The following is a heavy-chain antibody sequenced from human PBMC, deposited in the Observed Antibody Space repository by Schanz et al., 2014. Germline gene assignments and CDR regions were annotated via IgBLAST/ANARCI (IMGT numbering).Heavy chain of an antibody. CDR2: ISHSGGSK. CDR3: AKGMGYCSGGTCYDYYYYGLDV. D-gene: IGHD2-15*01. J-gene: IGHJ6*02. V-gene: IGHV3-23*04. Sequence: EVQLVESGGGLVQPGGSMRLSCAASGFIFSNYGMHWVRQAPGKGLEWVSSISHSGGSKYYADSVKGRFTISRDNSENTLYLQMNSLSADDTAVSYCAKGMGYCSGGTCYDYYYYGLDVWGQGTTVTVSS. CDR1: GFIFSNYG.